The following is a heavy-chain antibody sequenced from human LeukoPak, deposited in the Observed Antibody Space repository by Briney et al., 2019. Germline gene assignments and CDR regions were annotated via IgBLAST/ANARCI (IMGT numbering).Heavy chain of an antibody. Sequence: PSETLSLXCTVSGYSINTGDYWGLIRQTPGKGLEWIGNIYHSGSTYYNPSLKSRVTILVDTSENQFSLKLISVTAADTAVYYCARLNSRAFDFDYWGQGTLVTVSS. D-gene: IGHD6-13*01. CDR1: GYSINTGDY. CDR3: ARLNSRAFDFDY. CDR2: IYHSGST. J-gene: IGHJ4*02. V-gene: IGHV4-38-2*02.